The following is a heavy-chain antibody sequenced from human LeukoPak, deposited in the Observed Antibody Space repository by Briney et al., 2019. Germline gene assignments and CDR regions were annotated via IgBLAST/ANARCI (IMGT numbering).Heavy chain of an antibody. CDR3: ARVRVGKWELLDAFDI. CDR2: ISSSSSYI. CDR1: GFTFSTYW. Sequence: GGSLRLSCAASGFTFSTYWMTWVRQAPGKGLEWVSSISSSSSYIYYADSVKGRFTISRDNAKNSLYLQMNSLRAEDTAVYYCARVRVGKWELLDAFDIWGQGTMVTVSS. J-gene: IGHJ3*02. V-gene: IGHV3-21*01. D-gene: IGHD1-26*01.